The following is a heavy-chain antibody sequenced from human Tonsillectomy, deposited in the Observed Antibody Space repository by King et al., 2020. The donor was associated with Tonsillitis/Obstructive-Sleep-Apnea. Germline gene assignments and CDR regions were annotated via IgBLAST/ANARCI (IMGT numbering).Heavy chain of an antibody. CDR3: TREGGTGSYDY. J-gene: IGHJ4*02. CDR1: GGSFSGYY. Sequence: VQLQQWGAGLLKPSETLSLTCAVYGGSFSGYYWSWLRQPPGKGLEWIGEIDHSGSTNYNPSLKSRVIISVDTSTNQLSLTLSSVTAADTAVYYCTREGGTGSYDYWGQGTLVTVSS. CDR2: IDHSGST. V-gene: IGHV4-34*01. D-gene: IGHD3-10*01.